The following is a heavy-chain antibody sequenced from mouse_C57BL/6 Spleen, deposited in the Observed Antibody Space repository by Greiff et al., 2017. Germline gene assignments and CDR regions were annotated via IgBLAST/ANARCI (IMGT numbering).Heavy chain of an antibody. D-gene: IGHD1-1*01. CDR2: IYPGDGDT. V-gene: IGHV1-82*01. Sequence: VQLQQSGPELVKPGASVKISCKASGYAFSSSWMNWVKQRPGKGLEWIGRIYPGDGDTNYNGKFKGKATLTADKSSSTAYMQLSSLTSEDSAVYFCARYDTAVVARYFDVWGTGTTVTVSS. J-gene: IGHJ1*03. CDR1: GYAFSSSW. CDR3: ARYDTAVVARYFDV.